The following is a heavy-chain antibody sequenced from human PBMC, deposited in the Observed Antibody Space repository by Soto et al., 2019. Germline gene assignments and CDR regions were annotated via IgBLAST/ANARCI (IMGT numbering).Heavy chain of an antibody. CDR2: ISHDGSNK. J-gene: IGHJ6*02. CDR1: GFTFSDYG. CDR3: AKEARSRAVTATRVYGMDV. D-gene: IGHD4-17*01. Sequence: QVNLVESGGGVVQPGRSRRLSCAASGFTFSDYGMHWVRQAPGKGLEWVAAISHDGSNKFYGDSVKGRFTISRDNSKNTLLLQTDSLRDEDTAVYFCAKEARSRAVTATRVYGMDVWGQGTTVAVSS. V-gene: IGHV3-30*18.